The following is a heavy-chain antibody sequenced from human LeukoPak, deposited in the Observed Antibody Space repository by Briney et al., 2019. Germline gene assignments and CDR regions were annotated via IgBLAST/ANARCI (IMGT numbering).Heavy chain of an antibody. CDR1: GYTFSSYA. D-gene: IGHD6-13*01. J-gene: IGHJ4*02. CDR3: ARRGSSSWYLY. Sequence: ASVKVSCKASGYTFSSYAMHWVRQAPGQRLEWMGWISAYNGNTNYAQKFQGRVTMTTDTSTSTAYMELRSLRSDDTAVYYCARRGSSSWYLYWGQGTLVTVSS. CDR2: ISAYNGNT. V-gene: IGHV1-18*01.